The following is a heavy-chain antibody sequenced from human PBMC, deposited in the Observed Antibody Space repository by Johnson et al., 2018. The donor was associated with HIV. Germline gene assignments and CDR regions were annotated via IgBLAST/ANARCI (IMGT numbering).Heavy chain of an antibody. CDR3: AKESGASRGATTRFGVFDI. CDR2: ISWDGDSS. D-gene: IGHD1-26*01. CDR1: GFTFSNAW. Sequence: QLEESGGGLVKPGGSLRPSRAASGFTFSNAWMHWVRPAPGKGLEWVSLISWDGDSSSYADSVTGRLTISRDNSKNSLYLQMNSLRPEDTAFYYCAKESGASRGATTRFGVFDIWGLGAMVTVSS. V-gene: IGHV3-43*01. J-gene: IGHJ3*02.